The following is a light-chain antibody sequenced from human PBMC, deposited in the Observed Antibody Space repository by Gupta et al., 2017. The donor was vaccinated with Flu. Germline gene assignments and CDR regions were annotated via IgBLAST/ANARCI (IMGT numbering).Light chain of an antibody. CDR1: QDISNY. CDR2: DAS. V-gene: IGKV1-33*01. Sequence: DIQMPQSPSSLSASVGDRVTITCQASQDISNYLNWYQQKPGKAPKLLIYDASNLETGVPSRFSGSGSGTDFTFTISSLQPEDIATYYCQQYDKLPYTFGQGTKLEIK. J-gene: IGKJ2*01. CDR3: QQYDKLPYT.